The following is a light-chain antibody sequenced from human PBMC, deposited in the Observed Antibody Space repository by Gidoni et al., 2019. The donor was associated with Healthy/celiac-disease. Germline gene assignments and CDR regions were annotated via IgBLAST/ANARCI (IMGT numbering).Light chain of an antibody. J-gene: IGKJ1*01. CDR1: QSVSSSY. Sequence: EIVLTQSPGTLSLSPGERATLSCRASQSVSSSYLAWYQQKPGQAPRLLIYGASSRATGIPDRFSGSGSGTDFTLTISRLEPEDFAVYYCQQYGSSPPWTCXHXTKVEIK. V-gene: IGKV3-20*01. CDR3: QQYGSSPPWT. CDR2: GAS.